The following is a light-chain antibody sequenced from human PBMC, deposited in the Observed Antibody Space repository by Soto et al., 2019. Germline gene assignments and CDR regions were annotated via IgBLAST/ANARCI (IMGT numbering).Light chain of an antibody. V-gene: IGLV1-44*01. CDR1: SSNIGTNA. J-gene: IGLJ1*01. CDR3: AAWDDSLNGYV. CDR2: NNN. Sequence: QSALTQPPSASGTPGQRVTISCSGGSSNIGTNAVNLYQQLPGTAPKLLIYNNNQRPSGVPDRFSGSKSGTSASLAISGLQSEDEADYYCAAWDDSLNGYVFGTGTKVTVL.